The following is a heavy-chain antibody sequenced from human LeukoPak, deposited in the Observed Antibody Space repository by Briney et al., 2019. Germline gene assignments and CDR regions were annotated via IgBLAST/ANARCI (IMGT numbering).Heavy chain of an antibody. CDR1: GFTFSSYS. CDR3: ARQKYSSSWLGGYYYGMDV. Sequence: GGSLRLSCAASGFTFSSYSMNWVRQAPGKGLEWVSYISSSSSTIYYADSVKGRFTISRDNAKNSLYLQMNSLRAEDTAVYYCARQKYSSSWLGGYYYGMDVWGQGTTVTVSS. CDR2: ISSSSSTI. D-gene: IGHD6-13*01. V-gene: IGHV3-48*04. J-gene: IGHJ6*02.